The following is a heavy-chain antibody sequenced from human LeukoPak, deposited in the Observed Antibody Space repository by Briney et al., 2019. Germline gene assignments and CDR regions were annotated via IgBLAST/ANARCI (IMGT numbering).Heavy chain of an antibody. CDR2: ISYDGSNK. CDR1: GFTFSSSA. V-gene: IGHV3-30*18. CDR3: AKDRLWFGELSLDY. D-gene: IGHD3-10*01. Sequence: PLGSPRLSCAAPGFTFSSSAMHWVRQAPRKGREWVAVISYDGSNKYYADSVKGRFTISRDNSKNTLYLQMNSLRAEDTAVYYCAKDRLWFGELSLDYWGQGTLVTVSS. J-gene: IGHJ4*02.